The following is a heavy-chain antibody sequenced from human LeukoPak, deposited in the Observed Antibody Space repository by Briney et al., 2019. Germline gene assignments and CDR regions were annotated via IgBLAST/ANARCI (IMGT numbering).Heavy chain of an antibody. CDR2: ISGSGART. CDR3: AELGITMIGGV. V-gene: IGHV3-23*01. Sequence: GGSLRLSCIASGFTFGSHAMNWARQAPGKGLEWVSSISGSGARTYYADSVKGRFTISRDNAKNSLYLQMNSLRAEDTAVYYCAELGITMIGGVWGKGTTVTISS. J-gene: IGHJ6*04. D-gene: IGHD3-10*02. CDR1: GFTFGSHA.